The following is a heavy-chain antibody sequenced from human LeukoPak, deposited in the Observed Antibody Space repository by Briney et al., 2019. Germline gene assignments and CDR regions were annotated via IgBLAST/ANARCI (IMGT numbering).Heavy chain of an antibody. Sequence: GGSLRLSCAASAFTFSSYAMSWVRQAPGKGLEWVSAISGSGGSTYYADSVKGRFTVSRDNSKNTLYLQMNSLRAEDTAVYYCAKKTGRSYQPFDYWGQGTLVTVSS. J-gene: IGHJ4*02. D-gene: IGHD1-26*01. CDR3: AKKTGRSYQPFDY. V-gene: IGHV3-23*01. CDR1: AFTFSSYA. CDR2: ISGSGGST.